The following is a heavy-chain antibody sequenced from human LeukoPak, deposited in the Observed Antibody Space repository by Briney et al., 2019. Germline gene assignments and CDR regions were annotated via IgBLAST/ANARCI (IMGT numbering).Heavy chain of an antibody. Sequence: SETLSLTCTVSGYSISTGYYWGWIRQPPGKGLEWLGSIFHSRSTYYNPSLKSRATISVDTSKNQFSLKLNSVTAADTAVYYCVGGWQYYFDYWGQGTLVTVSS. CDR3: VGGWQYYFDY. D-gene: IGHD2-15*01. CDR1: GYSISTGYY. J-gene: IGHJ4*02. CDR2: IFHSRST. V-gene: IGHV4-38-2*02.